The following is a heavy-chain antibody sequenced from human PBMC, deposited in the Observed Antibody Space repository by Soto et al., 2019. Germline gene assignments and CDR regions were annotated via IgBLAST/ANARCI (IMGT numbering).Heavy chain of an antibody. Sequence: QVQLQESGPGLVKPSQTLSLTCTVSGGSISSGDYYWSWIRQPPGKGLEWIGYIYYSGSTYYNPSLKSRGTITVDTSKNKFSLKLRSVTAADTAVYYCARDTTMIVGGYFDYWGQGTLVTVSS. CDR3: ARDTTMIVGGYFDY. CDR1: GGSISSGDYY. D-gene: IGHD3-22*01. CDR2: IYYSGST. J-gene: IGHJ4*02. V-gene: IGHV4-30-4*01.